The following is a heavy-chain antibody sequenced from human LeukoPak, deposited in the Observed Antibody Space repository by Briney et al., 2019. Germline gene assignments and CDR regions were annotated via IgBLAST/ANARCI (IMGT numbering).Heavy chain of an antibody. V-gene: IGHV3-53*01. CDR1: GFIVSDHY. J-gene: IGHJ4*02. Sequence: GGSLRLSCAASGFIVSDHYMGWVRQAPGKGLDWVSVMYSSGNIHYADSVKGRFTISRDNSKNTLCLQMNSLRAEDTAVYYCAKDSSITMIVTLLFDYWGQGTLVTVSS. CDR3: AKDSSITMIVTLLFDY. CDR2: MYSSGNI. D-gene: IGHD3-22*01.